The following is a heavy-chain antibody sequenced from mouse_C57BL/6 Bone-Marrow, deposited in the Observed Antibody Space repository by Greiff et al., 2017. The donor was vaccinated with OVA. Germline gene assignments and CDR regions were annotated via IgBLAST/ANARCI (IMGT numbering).Heavy chain of an antibody. J-gene: IGHJ4*01. V-gene: IGHV1-59*01. CDR2: IDPSDSYT. CDR3: ARNSGNSSSYYAMDY. CDR1: GYTFTSYW. Sequence: QVQLQQPGAELVRPGTSVKLSCKASGYTFTSYWIHWVKQRPGQGLEWIGVIDPSDSYTNYNQKFKGKATLTVDTSSSTAYMQLSSLTSEDSAVYYCARNSGNSSSYYAMDYWGQGTSVTVSS. D-gene: IGHD1-1*01.